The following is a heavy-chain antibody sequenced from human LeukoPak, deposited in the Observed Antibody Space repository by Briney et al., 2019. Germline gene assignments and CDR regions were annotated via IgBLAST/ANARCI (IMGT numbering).Heavy chain of an antibody. J-gene: IGHJ3*02. CDR1: GGSISSSSYY. V-gene: IGHV4-39*01. D-gene: IGHD2-2*01. CDR3: ARHDIVVVPAASPRDAFDI. Sequence: SETLSLTCTVSGGSISSSSYYWGWIRQPPGKGLEWIGSIYYSGSTYYNPSLKSRVTISVDTSKNQFSLKLSSVTAADTAVYYCARHDIVVVPAASPRDAFDIWGQGTMVTVSS. CDR2: IYYSGST.